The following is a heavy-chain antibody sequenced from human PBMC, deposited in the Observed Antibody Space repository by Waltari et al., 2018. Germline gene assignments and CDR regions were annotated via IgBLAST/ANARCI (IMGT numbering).Heavy chain of an antibody. CDR2: VNPNSGAT. CDR1: GYTFIYYE. D-gene: IGHD2-21*01. Sequence: QVQLVQSGAEVLKPGASVKVSCQASGYTFIYYEINWVRQAAGQGLEWMGWVNPNSGATAYAQKFQGRITMTWDTSRSTAYMELSNLRSDDTAVLYCARGRDVFANFDYNWFDPWGQGTLVTVSS. CDR3: ARGRDVFANFDYNWFDP. V-gene: IGHV1-8*02. J-gene: IGHJ5*02.